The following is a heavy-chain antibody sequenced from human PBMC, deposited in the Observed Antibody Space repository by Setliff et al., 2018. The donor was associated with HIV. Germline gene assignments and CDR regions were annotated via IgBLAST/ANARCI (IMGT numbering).Heavy chain of an antibody. CDR3: ARAHIGIAARWSGWFDP. V-gene: IGHV4-34*11. CDR2: IYYSGST. J-gene: IGHJ5*02. Sequence: SETLSLTCAVYGGSLTNYYWSWIRQSPGKGLEWIGNIYYSGSTYYNPSLKSRVIISVDTSKNHFSLHLTSVTAADTAVYYCARAHIGIAARWSGWFDPWGQGTLVTVSS. CDR1: GGSLTNYY. D-gene: IGHD6-6*01.